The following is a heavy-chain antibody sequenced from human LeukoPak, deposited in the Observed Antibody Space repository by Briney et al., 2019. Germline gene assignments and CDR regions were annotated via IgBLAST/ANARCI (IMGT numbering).Heavy chain of an antibody. Sequence: GESLRISCKGSGYSCTSYWISWVRQMPGKGLEWMGRIDPSDSYTNYSPSFQGHVTISADKSISTAYLQWSSLKASDTAMYYCASRYCSSTSCYVFAFDIWGQGTMVTVSS. J-gene: IGHJ3*02. CDR1: GYSCTSYW. D-gene: IGHD2-2*01. CDR2: IDPSDSYT. V-gene: IGHV5-10-1*01. CDR3: ASRYCSSTSCYVFAFDI.